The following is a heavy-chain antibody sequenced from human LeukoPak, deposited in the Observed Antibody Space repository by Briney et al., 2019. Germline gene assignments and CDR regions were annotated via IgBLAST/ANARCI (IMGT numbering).Heavy chain of an antibody. Sequence: GGSLRLSCAASGFTVSNNYMSWVRQAPGKGLEWVSISDSDSNTNYADSVKGRFTISRDTSQNTLSLQMNSLRAEDTAVYYCVRKNRDFNAAFDIWGQGTVVTVSS. D-gene: IGHD1-14*01. CDR1: GFTVSNNY. CDR3: VRKNRDFNAAFDI. V-gene: IGHV3-53*01. J-gene: IGHJ3*02. CDR2: SDSDSNT.